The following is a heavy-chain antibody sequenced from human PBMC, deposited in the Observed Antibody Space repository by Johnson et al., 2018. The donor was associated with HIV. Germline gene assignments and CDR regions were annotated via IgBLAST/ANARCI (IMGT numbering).Heavy chain of an antibody. D-gene: IGHD6-19*01. CDR3: AKEVGWLGDAFDI. Sequence: VQLVESGGGLVQPGRSLRLSCAASGFTFRDFAMSWVRQAPGKGLEWVSVISGRGGSTFYADSVRGRFTISRATPKNTMYLQMNSLRAEDTAVYYCAKEVGWLGDAFDIWGQGTMVTVS. J-gene: IGHJ3*02. V-gene: IGHV3-23*04. CDR2: ISGRGGST. CDR1: GFTFRDFA.